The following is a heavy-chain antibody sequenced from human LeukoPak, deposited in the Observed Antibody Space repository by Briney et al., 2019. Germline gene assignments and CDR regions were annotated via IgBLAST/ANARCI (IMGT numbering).Heavy chain of an antibody. CDR2: IRSKANSYAT. D-gene: IGHD5-18*01. V-gene: IGHV3-73*01. CDR3: TRLVDTAT. CDR1: GFTFSGSA. J-gene: IGHJ4*02. Sequence: PGGSLRLSCAASGFTFSGSALHWVRQASGKGLEWVGRIRSKANSYATAYAASVKGRFTISRDDSKNTAYLQMNSLKTEDTAVYYCTRLVDTATWGQGTLVTVSS.